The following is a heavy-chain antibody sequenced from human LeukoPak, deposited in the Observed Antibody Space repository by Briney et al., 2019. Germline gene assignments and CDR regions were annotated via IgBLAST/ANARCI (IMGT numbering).Heavy chain of an antibody. CDR2: ISSSSSTI. J-gene: IGHJ4*02. D-gene: IGHD2-8*01. CDR1: GFTFSSYS. V-gene: IGHV3-48*01. CDR3: ATLTKPIDY. Sequence: GGSLRLSCAASGFTFSSYSMNWVRQAPGKGLEWVSYISSSSSTIYYADSVKGRFTISRDNAKNSLYLPMNSLRAEDTAVYYCATLTKPIDYWGQGILVTVSS.